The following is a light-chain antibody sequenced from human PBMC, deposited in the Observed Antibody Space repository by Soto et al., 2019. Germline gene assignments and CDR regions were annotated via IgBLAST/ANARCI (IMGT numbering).Light chain of an antibody. J-gene: IGKJ4*01. V-gene: IGKV3-15*01. Sequence: EIVMTQSPATLSVSPGERATLSCRASRNINRKLAWYQQKPGQAPRLLISGASTRATGIPARFSGSGSGTEFTLNIRRLQSEDFAIYYCQQYYDYPPLIFGGGTKVEIK. CDR2: GAS. CDR1: RNINRK. CDR3: QQYYDYPPLI.